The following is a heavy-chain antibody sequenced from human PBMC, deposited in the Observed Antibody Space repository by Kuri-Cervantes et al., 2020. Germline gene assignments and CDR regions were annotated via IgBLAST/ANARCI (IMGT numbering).Heavy chain of an antibody. CDR2: IKQDGSEK. Sequence: GESLKISCTASGFTFGDYAMSWVRQAPGKGLEWVANIKQDGSEKYYVDSVKGRFTISRDNAKNSLYLQMNSLRAEDTAAYYCAKYMRSRRANWFDPWGQGSLVTVSS. CDR1: GFTFGDYA. D-gene: IGHD2-2*01. V-gene: IGHV3-7*01. CDR3: AKYMRSRRANWFDP. J-gene: IGHJ5*02.